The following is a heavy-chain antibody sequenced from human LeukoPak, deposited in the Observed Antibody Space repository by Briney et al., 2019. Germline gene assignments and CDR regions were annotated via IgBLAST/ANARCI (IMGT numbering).Heavy chain of an antibody. V-gene: IGHV1-24*01. CDR3: ATLGYSYGYRRSHFDY. D-gene: IGHD5-18*01. J-gene: IGHJ4*02. CDR1: GYTLTELS. CDR2: FDPEDGET. Sequence: GASVKVSCKVSGYTLTELSMHWVRQAPGKGLEWMGGFDPEDGETIYAQKFQGRVTMTEDTSTDTAYMELSSLRSEDTAVYYCATLGYSYGYRRSHFDYWGQGTLVTVSS.